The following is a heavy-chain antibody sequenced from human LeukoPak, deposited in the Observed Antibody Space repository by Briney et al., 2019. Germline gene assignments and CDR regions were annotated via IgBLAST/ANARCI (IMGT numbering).Heavy chain of an antibody. CDR2: ITGGSSHI. CDR1: GFTFSSYN. V-gene: IGHV3-21*04. CDR3: AKDLIPRCSGGSCYTNFDY. D-gene: IGHD2-15*01. J-gene: IGHJ4*02. Sequence: GGSLRLSCAASGFTFSSYNMNWVRQTPGQGLEWVSSITGGSSHIYYADSVKGRFTISRDNAKSSLYLQMNSLRAEDTAVYYCAKDLIPRCSGGSCYTNFDYWGQGTLVTVSS.